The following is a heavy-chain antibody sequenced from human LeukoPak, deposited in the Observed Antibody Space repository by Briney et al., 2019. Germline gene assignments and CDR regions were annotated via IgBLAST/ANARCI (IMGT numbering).Heavy chain of an antibody. CDR1: GYTFTGYY. J-gene: IGHJ4*02. CDR3: ARVSDGSGMSAAGHPAAEFDY. CDR2: INPNSGGT. Sequence: GASVKVSCKASGYTFTGYYMHWVRQAPGQGLEWMGWINPNSGGTNYAQKFQGRVTMTRDTSISTAYMELSRLRSDDTAVYYCARVSDGSGMSAAGHPAAEFDYWGQGTLVTVSS. V-gene: IGHV1-2*02. D-gene: IGHD3-10*01.